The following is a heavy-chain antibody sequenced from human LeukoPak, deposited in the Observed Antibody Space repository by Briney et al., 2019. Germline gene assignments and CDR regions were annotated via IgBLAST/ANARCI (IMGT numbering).Heavy chain of an antibody. CDR3: VRAYSRGYSDDFGY. V-gene: IGHV3-11*01. CDR1: GFTFSYHY. CDR2: ISGDNGRI. J-gene: IGHJ4*02. Sequence: GGALILSCAASGFTFSYHYMSSFRQAPGKGLEWLSYISGDNGRIYYADSVRGRFTISRHNAKNSLYLHVNSLRGEDTAVYYCVRAYSRGYSDDFGYWGQGTLVTVSS. D-gene: IGHD6-25*01.